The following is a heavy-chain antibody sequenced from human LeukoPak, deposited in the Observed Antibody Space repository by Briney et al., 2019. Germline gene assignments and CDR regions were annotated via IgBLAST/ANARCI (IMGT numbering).Heavy chain of an antibody. V-gene: IGHV3-30*03. CDR2: ISYDGSNK. J-gene: IGHJ4*02. D-gene: IGHD5-12*01. CDR3: ARPYGGYVDYYFDY. Sequence: PGGSLRLSCAASGFTFSSHSMNWVRQAPGKGLEWVAVISYDGSNKYYADSVKGRFTISRDNSKNTLYLQMNSLRTEDTAVYYCARPYGGYVDYYFDYWGQGTLVTVSS. CDR1: GFTFSSHS.